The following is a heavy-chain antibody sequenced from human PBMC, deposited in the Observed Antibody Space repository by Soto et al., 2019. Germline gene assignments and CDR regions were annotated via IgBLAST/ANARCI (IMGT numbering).Heavy chain of an antibody. CDR2: IYPDDSDI. J-gene: IGHJ3*02. Sequence: GESLKISCKASGYSFTDYWIGWVRQMPGKGLEWMGIIYPDDSDIRYSPSSQGQVTISVDKSTTTAYLQWSSLKASDTAMYYCACHAMATVAFDIWGQGTMVTVSS. CDR1: GYSFTDYW. D-gene: IGHD4-4*01. CDR3: ACHAMATVAFDI. V-gene: IGHV5-51*01.